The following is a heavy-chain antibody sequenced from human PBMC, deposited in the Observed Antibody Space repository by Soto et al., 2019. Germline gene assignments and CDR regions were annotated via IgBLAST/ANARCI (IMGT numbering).Heavy chain of an antibody. CDR3: ARDLRYYGSGSYGWFDP. CDR1: GFTFSSYW. Sequence: EVQLVESGGGLVQPGGSLRLSCAASGFTFSSYWMSWVRQAPGKGLEWVANIKQDGSEKYYVDSVKGRFTISRDNAKNSLYLQMNSLRAEDTAVYYCARDLRYYGSGSYGWFDPWGQGTLVTVSS. D-gene: IGHD3-10*01. J-gene: IGHJ5*02. CDR2: IKQDGSEK. V-gene: IGHV3-7*01.